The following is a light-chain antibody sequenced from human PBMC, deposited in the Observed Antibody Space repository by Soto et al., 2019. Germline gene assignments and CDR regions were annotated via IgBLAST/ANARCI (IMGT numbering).Light chain of an antibody. CDR3: QKFNSNSNP. J-gene: IGKJ2*01. CDR2: DAS. Sequence: DIQMTQSPPTLSASVGDRVTITCRASQSISTWLAWFQQKPGKAPRLLIFDASSLDSGVPSRFSGSGSGTAFTLTISSLQPDDSASYYCQKFNSNSNPFGQGTKLEIK. V-gene: IGKV1-5*01. CDR1: QSISTW.